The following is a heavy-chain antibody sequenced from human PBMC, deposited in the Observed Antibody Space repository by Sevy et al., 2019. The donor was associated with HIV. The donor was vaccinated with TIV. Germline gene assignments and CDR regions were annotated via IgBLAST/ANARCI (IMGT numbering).Heavy chain of an antibody. CDR2: ISSSGSTI. CDR1: GFTFSSYE. Sequence: GGSLRLSCAASGFTFSSYEMNWVRQAPGKGLEWVSYISSSGSTICYADSVKGRFTIPRDNAKNSLYLQMNSLRAEDTVVYYCARVGLTFGGVIVSLVHDAFDIWGQGTMVTVSS. J-gene: IGHJ3*02. V-gene: IGHV3-48*03. D-gene: IGHD3-16*02. CDR3: ARVGLTFGGVIVSLVHDAFDI.